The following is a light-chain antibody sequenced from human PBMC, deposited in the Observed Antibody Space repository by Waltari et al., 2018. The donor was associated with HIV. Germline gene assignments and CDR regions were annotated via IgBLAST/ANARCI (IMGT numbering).Light chain of an antibody. CDR1: TVGEKY. CDR3: QTWDNTYV. V-gene: IGLV3-1*01. CDR2: QDT. J-gene: IGLJ1*01. Sequence: SYELTQPPSVSVSPGQTATLTCPGDTVGEKYAGWYQQKSGQSPVLVIYQDTERPSGIPERFSGSNSGNTATLTITGTQATDEADYYCQTWDNTYVFGAGTKVTVL.